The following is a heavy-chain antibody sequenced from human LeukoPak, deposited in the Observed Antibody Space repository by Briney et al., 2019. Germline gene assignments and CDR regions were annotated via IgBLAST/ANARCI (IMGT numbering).Heavy chain of an antibody. V-gene: IGHV4-30-4*01. CDR2: IYFTGST. J-gene: IGHJ4*02. Sequence: PSETLSLTCTVPGGSISSGDYYWSWVRQPPGKGLEWVGYIYFTGSTYYNPSLKSRLTISVDTSKNQFSLRLSSMTAADTAVYYCARHPGIAVTGTGFQYWGQGTLVTVSS. D-gene: IGHD6-19*01. CDR1: GGSISSGDYY. CDR3: ARHPGIAVTGTGFQY.